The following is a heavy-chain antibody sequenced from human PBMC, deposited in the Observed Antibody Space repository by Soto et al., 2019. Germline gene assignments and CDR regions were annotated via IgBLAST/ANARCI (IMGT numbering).Heavy chain of an antibody. CDR3: ARGRYYYDSSGSWIFAY. Sequence: SVKLSCKACGVAFSCCTIRWARHAPGQGLEWMGRIIPILGTANYAQKFQGRVTITADESTSTAYMELSSLRSEDTAVYYCARGRYYYDSSGSWIFAYWGKGTLVTVSS. CDR2: IIPILGTA. J-gene: IGHJ4*02. V-gene: IGHV1-69*08. D-gene: IGHD3-22*01. CDR1: GVAFSCCT.